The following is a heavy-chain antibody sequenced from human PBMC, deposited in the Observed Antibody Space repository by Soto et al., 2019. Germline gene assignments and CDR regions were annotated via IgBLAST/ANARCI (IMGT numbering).Heavy chain of an antibody. CDR3: AVGYCSGGSCYRDNYFDY. CDR2: IYYSGST. Sequence: QLQLQESGPGLVKPSETLSLTCTVSGGSISSSSYYWGWIRQPPGKGLEWIGSIYYSGSTYYNPSLKSRVTISVDTSKNQFSLKLSSVTAADTAVYYCAVGYCSGGSCYRDNYFDYWGQGTLVTVSS. CDR1: GGSISSSSYY. D-gene: IGHD2-15*01. V-gene: IGHV4-39*01. J-gene: IGHJ4*02.